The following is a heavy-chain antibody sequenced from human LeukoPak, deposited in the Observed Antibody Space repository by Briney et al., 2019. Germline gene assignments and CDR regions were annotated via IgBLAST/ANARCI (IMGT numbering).Heavy chain of an antibody. Sequence: SETLSLTCTVSGGSISSYYWSWIRQPPGKGLEWTGYIYYSGSTNYNPSLKSRVTISVDTSKNQFSLKLSSVTAADTAVYYCARDRVVVAATTYYYYGMDVWGQGTTVTVSS. D-gene: IGHD2-15*01. CDR2: IYYSGST. V-gene: IGHV4-59*01. CDR1: GGSISSYY. J-gene: IGHJ6*02. CDR3: ARDRVVVAATTYYYYGMDV.